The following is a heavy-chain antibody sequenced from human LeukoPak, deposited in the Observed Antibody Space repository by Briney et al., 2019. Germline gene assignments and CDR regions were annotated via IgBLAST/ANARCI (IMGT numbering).Heavy chain of an antibody. CDR1: GYTFTSYG. D-gene: IGHD5-18*01. V-gene: IGHV1-69*05. Sequence: SVKVSCKASGYTFTSYGISWVRQAPGQGLEWMGEIIPIFGTANYAQKFQGRVTITTDESTSTAYMELSSLRSEDTAVYYCARARGYRLGYDYWGQGTLVTVSS. J-gene: IGHJ4*02. CDR3: ARARGYRLGYDY. CDR2: IIPIFGTA.